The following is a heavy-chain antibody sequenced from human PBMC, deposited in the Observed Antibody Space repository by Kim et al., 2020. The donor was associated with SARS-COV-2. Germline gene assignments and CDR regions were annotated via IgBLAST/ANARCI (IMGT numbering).Heavy chain of an antibody. Sequence: GGSLRLSCAASGFTFSSYAMSWVRQAPGKGLEWVSAISGSGGSTYYADSVKGRFTISRDNSKNTLYLQMNSLRAEDTAVYYCAKDPAMATGIVATITVFDYWGQGTLVTVSS. D-gene: IGHD5-12*01. V-gene: IGHV3-23*01. CDR1: GFTFSSYA. CDR2: ISGSGGST. J-gene: IGHJ4*02. CDR3: AKDPAMATGIVATITVFDY.